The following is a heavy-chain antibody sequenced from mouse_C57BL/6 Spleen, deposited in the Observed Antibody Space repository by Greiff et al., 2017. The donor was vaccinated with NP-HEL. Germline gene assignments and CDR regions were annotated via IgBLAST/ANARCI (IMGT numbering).Heavy chain of an antibody. V-gene: IGHV1-64*01. D-gene: IGHD1-1*01. CDR3: ARHYYGSSYYFDY. CDR1: GYTFTSYW. J-gene: IGHJ2*01. Sequence: VQLQQSGAELVKPGASVKLSCKASGYTFTSYWMHWVKQRPGQGLEWIGMIHPNSGSTNYNEKFKSKATLTVDKSSSTAYMQLSSLTSEDSAVYYCARHYYGSSYYFDYWGQGTTLTVSS. CDR2: IHPNSGST.